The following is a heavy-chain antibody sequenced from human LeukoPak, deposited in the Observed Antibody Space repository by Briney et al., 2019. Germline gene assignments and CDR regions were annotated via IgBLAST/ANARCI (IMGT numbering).Heavy chain of an antibody. D-gene: IGHD2-2*01. Sequence: PGRSLRLSCAASGFTFSSYAMHWVRQAPGKGLEWVADISYDGSNKYYADSVKGRFTISRDNSKNTLYLQMNSLRAEDTAVYYCAKGGTSYYMDVWGKGTTVTVSS. CDR2: ISYDGSNK. CDR1: GFTFSSYA. J-gene: IGHJ6*03. CDR3: AKGGTSYYMDV. V-gene: IGHV3-30*07.